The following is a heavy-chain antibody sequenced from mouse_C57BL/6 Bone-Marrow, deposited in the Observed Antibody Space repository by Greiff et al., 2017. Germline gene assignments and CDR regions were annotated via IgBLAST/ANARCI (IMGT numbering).Heavy chain of an antibody. Sequence: QVQLQQPGAELVKPGASVKLSCKASGYTFTSYWMHWVKQRPGQGLEWIGMIHPNSGSTNYNEKFKSKATLTVDKSSSTAYVQLSILTSEDSAVYYCARSTTVIGRFAYWGQGTLVTVSA. V-gene: IGHV1-64*01. J-gene: IGHJ3*01. CDR1: GYTFTSYW. CDR3: ARSTTVIGRFAY. CDR2: IHPNSGST. D-gene: IGHD1-1*01.